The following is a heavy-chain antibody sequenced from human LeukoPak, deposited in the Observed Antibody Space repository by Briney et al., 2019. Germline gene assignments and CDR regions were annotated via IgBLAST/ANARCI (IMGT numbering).Heavy chain of an antibody. D-gene: IGHD3-22*01. V-gene: IGHV1-18*01. CDR2: ISAYNGNT. J-gene: IGHJ4*02. Sequence: ASVKVSFKASGYTFTSYGISWVRQAPGQGLEWMGWISAYNGNTNYAQKLQGRVTMTTDTSTSTAYMELRSLRSDDTAVYYCARSTGDYYDSSGYFWNDYWGQGTLVTVSS. CDR3: ARSTGDYYDSSGYFWNDY. CDR1: GYTFTSYG.